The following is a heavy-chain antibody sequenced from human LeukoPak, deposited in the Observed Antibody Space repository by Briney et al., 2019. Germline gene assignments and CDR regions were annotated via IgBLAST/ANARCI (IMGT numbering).Heavy chain of an antibody. D-gene: IGHD3-22*01. CDR2: IRSKAYGGTT. CDR1: GFTFGDYA. Sequence: GGSLRLSCTASGFTFGDYAMSWVRQAPGKGLEWVGFIRSKAYGGTTEYAASVKGRFTISRDDSKSIAYLQMNSLKTEDTAVYYCTREEYDSSGYWPYYFDYWGQGTLVTVSS. J-gene: IGHJ4*02. V-gene: IGHV3-49*04. CDR3: TREEYDSSGYWPYYFDY.